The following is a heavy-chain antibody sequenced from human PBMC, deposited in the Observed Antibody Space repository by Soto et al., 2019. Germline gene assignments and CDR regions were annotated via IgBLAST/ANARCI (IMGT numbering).Heavy chain of an antibody. V-gene: IGHV4-30-4*01. CDR1: GGSIISGDYY. D-gene: IGHD3-10*01. CDR3: ARVRGGLWFGELLAWFDP. J-gene: IGHJ5*02. CDR2: IYYSGST. Sequence: PSETLSLTCTVSGGSIISGDYYWSWIRQPPGKGLEWIGYIYYSGSTYYNPSLKSRVTISVDTSKNQFSLKLSSVTAADTAVYYCARVRGGLWFGELLAWFDPWGQGTLVTVSS.